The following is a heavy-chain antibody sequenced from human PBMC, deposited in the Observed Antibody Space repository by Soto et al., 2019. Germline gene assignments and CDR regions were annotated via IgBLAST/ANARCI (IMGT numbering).Heavy chain of an antibody. J-gene: IGHJ6*02. CDR3: XRVNFGYSSXXGISGGMDV. D-gene: IGHD6-19*01. Sequence: EVQLVESGGGLVQPGGSLRLSCAASEFTVSSNYMSWVRQAPGKGLEWVSVISSGGSTYYADSVKGRFTISRHNSKNTLXXXMNXLXAXXXXXXXCXRVNFGYSSXXGISGGMDVWGQGTTVTVSS. CDR1: EFTVSSNY. CDR2: ISSGGST. V-gene: IGHV3-53*04.